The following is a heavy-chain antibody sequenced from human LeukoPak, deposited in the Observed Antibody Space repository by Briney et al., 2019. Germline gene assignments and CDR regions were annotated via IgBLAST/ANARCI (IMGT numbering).Heavy chain of an antibody. CDR3: AKGSDSSRPYYFDY. Sequence: PGGSLRLSCTASGFTFSNYAMSWVRQAPGKGLEWFSAITGGGDDTYHADSVKGRLTISRDNSKNTLYLQMNSLRVEDTAVYYCAKGSDSSRPYYFDYWGQGAPVTVSS. V-gene: IGHV3-23*01. CDR2: ITGGGDDT. CDR1: GFTFSNYA. J-gene: IGHJ4*02. D-gene: IGHD1-26*01.